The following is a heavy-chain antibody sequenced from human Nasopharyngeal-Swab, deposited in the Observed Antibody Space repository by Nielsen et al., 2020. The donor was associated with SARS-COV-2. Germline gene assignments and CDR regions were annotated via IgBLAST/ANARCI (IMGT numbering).Heavy chain of an antibody. CDR2: INSDGSST. J-gene: IGHJ4*02. CDR3: ATIFGVPY. V-gene: IGHV3-74*01. CDR1: GFTFSSYW. Sequence: GESLISCAASGFTFSSYWMHWVRQAPGKGLVWVSRINSDGSSTSYADSVKGRFTISRDNAKNTLYLQMNSLRAEDTAVYYCATIFGVPYWGQGTLVTVSS. D-gene: IGHD3-3*01.